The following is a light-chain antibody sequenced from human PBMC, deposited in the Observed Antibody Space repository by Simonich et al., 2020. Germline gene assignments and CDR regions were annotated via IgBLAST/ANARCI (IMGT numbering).Light chain of an antibody. Sequence: QSALTQPASVSGSPGQSITISCTGTSSDVGGYNYVSWYQQQPGKAPKLMIYDGSKRPSGVSNRFSGSKAGNTASLTISGLQAEDEADYYCSSYTSSSRVFGGGTKLTVL. CDR2: DGS. V-gene: IGLV2-14*01. CDR3: SSYTSSSRV. CDR1: SSDVGGYNY. J-gene: IGLJ3*02.